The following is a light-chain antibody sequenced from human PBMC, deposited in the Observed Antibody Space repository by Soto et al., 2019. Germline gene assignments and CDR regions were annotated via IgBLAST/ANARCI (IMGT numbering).Light chain of an antibody. V-gene: IGLV1-40*01. CDR2: GNS. CDR3: QSYDSSLSNWV. J-gene: IGLJ3*02. Sequence: QSVLTQPPSVSGATRQRVTSSCTGSSSNIGAGYDVHWYQQLPGTAPKLLIYGNSNRPSGVPDRLSGSKSGTSASLAITGLQAEDEADYYCQSYDSSLSNWVFGGGTKLTVL. CDR1: SSNIGAGYD.